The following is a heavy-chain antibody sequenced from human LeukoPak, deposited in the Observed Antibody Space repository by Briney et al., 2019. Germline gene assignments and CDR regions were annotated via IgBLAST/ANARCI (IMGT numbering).Heavy chain of an antibody. J-gene: IGHJ4*02. D-gene: IGHD1-26*01. V-gene: IGHV3-23*01. CDR1: GFTFSSYA. Sequence: PGGSLRLSCAASGFTFSSYAMSWVRRAPGKGLEWVSDISGGGDTTHYADSVRGRFTISRDNSKNTLYLQMNSLRAEDTALYYCARDLSGSYSTDYWGQGTLVTVSS. CDR3: ARDLSGSYSTDY. CDR2: ISGGGDTT.